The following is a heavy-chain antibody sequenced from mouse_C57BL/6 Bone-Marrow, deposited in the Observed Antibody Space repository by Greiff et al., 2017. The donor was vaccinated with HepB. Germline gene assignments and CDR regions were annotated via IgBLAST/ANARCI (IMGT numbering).Heavy chain of an antibody. Sequence: VQLQQSGPVLVKPGASVKMSCKASGYTFTDYYMNWVKQSHGKSLEWIGVINPYNGGTSYNQKFKGKATLTVDKSSSTAYMELNSLTSEDSAVYYCARAREIITTVGFDVWGTGTTVTVSS. CDR2: INPYNGGT. CDR1: GYTFTDYY. V-gene: IGHV1-19*01. J-gene: IGHJ1*03. CDR3: ARAREIITTVGFDV. D-gene: IGHD1-1*01.